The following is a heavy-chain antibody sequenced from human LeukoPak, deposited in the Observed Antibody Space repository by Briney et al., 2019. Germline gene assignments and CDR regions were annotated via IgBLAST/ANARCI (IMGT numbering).Heavy chain of an antibody. CDR2: INPNSGGT. CDR1: GYTFTGYY. Sequence: ASVKGSCKASGYTFTGYYMHWVRQAPGQGLEWMGWINPNSGGTNYAQKFQGWVTMTRDTSISTAYMELSRLRSDDTAVYYCARDREDGSSGYYYFDYWGQGTLVTVSS. J-gene: IGHJ4*02. D-gene: IGHD3-22*01. V-gene: IGHV1-2*04. CDR3: ARDREDGSSGYYYFDY.